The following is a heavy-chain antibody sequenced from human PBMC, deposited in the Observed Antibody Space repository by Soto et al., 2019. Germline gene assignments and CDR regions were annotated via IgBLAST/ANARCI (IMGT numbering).Heavy chain of an antibody. CDR1: GGSISSGGYY. Sequence: SSETLSLTCTVSGGSISSGGYYWSWIRQHPGKGLEWIGYIYYSGSTYYNPSLKSRVTISVDTSKNQFSLKLSSVTAADTAVYYCARVKGKYGGNWFDPWGQGTLVTVSS. CDR2: IYYSGST. V-gene: IGHV4-31*03. D-gene: IGHD3-16*01. J-gene: IGHJ5*02. CDR3: ARVKGKYGGNWFDP.